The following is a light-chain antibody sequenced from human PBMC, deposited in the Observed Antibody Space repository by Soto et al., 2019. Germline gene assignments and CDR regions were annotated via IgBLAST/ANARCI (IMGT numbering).Light chain of an antibody. CDR3: CSYAGSSTVV. V-gene: IGLV2-11*01. J-gene: IGLJ2*01. CDR2: DVS. Sequence: QSALTQPRSVSGSPGQSVTISCTGTSSDVGGYNYVSWYQQHPGKAPKLMIYDVSKRPSGVTNRFSASKSGNTASLTISGLQAEDEADYYCCSYAGSSTVVFCGGTTLTLL. CDR1: SSDVGGYNY.